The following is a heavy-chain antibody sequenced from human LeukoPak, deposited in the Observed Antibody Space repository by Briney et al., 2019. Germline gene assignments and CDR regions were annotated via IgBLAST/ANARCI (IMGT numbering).Heavy chain of an antibody. CDR2: INPNSGGT. CDR1: VYTFTGYY. D-gene: IGHD2-2*02. CDR3: ARDVPYCSSTSCYNRYYYMDV. Sequence: ASVKVSCKASVYTFTGYYMHWVRQAPGQGLEWMGWINPNSGGTNYAQKFQGRVTMTRDTSISTAYMELSRLRSDDTAVYYCARDVPYCSSTSCYNRYYYMDVWGKGTTVTVSS. V-gene: IGHV1-2*02. J-gene: IGHJ6*03.